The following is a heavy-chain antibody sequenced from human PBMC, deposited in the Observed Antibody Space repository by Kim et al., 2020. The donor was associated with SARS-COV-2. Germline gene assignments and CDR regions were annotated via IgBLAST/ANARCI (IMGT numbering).Heavy chain of an antibody. CDR2: MYSGGST. CDR3: ARGHDSGSYTFDS. J-gene: IGHJ4*02. Sequence: GGSLRLSCAASGFTVSDNYMNWVRQAPGKGLEWVSVMYSGGSTYYADSVKGRFTISRDHSKNTLYLQVNSLRAEDTALYYCARGHDSGSYTFDSWGQGALVTVSS. D-gene: IGHD3-10*01. V-gene: IGHV3-66*01. CDR1: GFTVSDNY.